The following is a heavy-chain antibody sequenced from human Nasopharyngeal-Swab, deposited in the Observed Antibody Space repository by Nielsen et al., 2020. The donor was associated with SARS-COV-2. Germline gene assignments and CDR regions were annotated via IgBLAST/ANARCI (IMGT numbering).Heavy chain of an antibody. D-gene: IGHD1-26*01. Sequence: GSLRLSCSVSGGSINNYYWSWIRQPAGKGLEWIGRIYFSGSTNYNPSLKSRVTMSVDMSKNQFSLKLSSVTAADTAVYYCAREEQSFDYWGQGTLVTVFS. CDR1: GGSINNYY. CDR2: IYFSGST. V-gene: IGHV4-4*07. CDR3: AREEQSFDY. J-gene: IGHJ4*02.